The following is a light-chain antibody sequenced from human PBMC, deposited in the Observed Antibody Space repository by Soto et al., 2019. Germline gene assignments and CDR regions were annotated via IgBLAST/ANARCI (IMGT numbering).Light chain of an antibody. Sequence: QAVVTQPASVSGSPGQSITISCTGTSSDVGGYNYVSWYQQHPGKAPKLMIHEVSNRPSGVSNRFSGSKSGHTASLTISGLQAEDEADYYCSAYTSSSTYVFGTGTKVTVL. CDR3: SAYTSSSTYV. J-gene: IGLJ1*01. CDR2: EVS. CDR1: SSDVGGYNY. V-gene: IGLV2-14*01.